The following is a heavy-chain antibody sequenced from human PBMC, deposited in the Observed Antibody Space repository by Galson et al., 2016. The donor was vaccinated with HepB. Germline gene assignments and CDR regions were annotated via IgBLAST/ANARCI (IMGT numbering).Heavy chain of an antibody. Sequence: SVKVSCKASGETCSNCAISWVRQAPGQGLEWMGTIDPVLNRANYAQGFQGRLTITADTSTDTANMELSSLRSDDTAVYYCAGEGLKPGNSGALDIWGQGTMVTVSS. V-gene: IGHV1-69*04. D-gene: IGHD4-23*01. CDR2: IDPVLNRA. CDR3: AGEGLKPGNSGALDI. CDR1: GETCSNCA. J-gene: IGHJ3*02.